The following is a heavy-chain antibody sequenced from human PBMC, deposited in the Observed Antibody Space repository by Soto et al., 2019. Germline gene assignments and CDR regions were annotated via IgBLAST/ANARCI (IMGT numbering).Heavy chain of an antibody. Sequence: GGSLRLSCAASGFTFNSYAMNWVRQAPGKGLAWVSAIGTDGNTYYANSVKGRFTISRDNSRTTLYLQMNSLRVEDTALYYCVRKYPGTRPFDYWGQGTLVTGLL. J-gene: IGHJ4*01. D-gene: IGHD2-2*01. CDR2: IGTDGNT. CDR1: GFTFNSYA. CDR3: VRKYPGTRPFDY. V-gene: IGHV3-23*01.